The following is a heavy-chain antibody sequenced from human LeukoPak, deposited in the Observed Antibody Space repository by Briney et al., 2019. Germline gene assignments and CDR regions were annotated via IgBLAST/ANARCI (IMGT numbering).Heavy chain of an antibody. V-gene: IGHV4-39*02. Sequence: PSETLSLTCTVSGGSISSSSYYWGWIRQPPGKGLEWIGSIYYSGSTYYNPSLKSRVTISVDTSKNQFSLKLSSVTAADTAVYYCAREPSYSSSWYTTCDHWGQGILVTVSS. CDR1: GGSISSSSYY. CDR2: IYYSGST. CDR3: AREPSYSSSWYTTCDH. J-gene: IGHJ5*02. D-gene: IGHD6-13*01.